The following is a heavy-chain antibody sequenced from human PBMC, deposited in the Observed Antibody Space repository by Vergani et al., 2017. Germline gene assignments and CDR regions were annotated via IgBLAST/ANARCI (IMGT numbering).Heavy chain of an antibody. CDR3: ARAGLSWPNFDY. V-gene: IGHV4-59*01. D-gene: IGHD6-13*01. Sequence: QVQLPESGPGLVKPSETLSLTCPVSGCSISSYYWSWLRQPPGKGLEWVGYNYYSGSTHYKPSLKSRVTISVDTSKNQFSLKLSSVTAADTAVYYCARAGLSWPNFDYWGQGTLVTVSS. CDR2: NYYSGST. CDR1: GCSISSYY. J-gene: IGHJ4*02.